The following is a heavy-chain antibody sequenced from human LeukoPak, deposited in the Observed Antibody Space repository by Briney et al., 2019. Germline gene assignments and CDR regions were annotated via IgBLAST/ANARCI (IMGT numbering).Heavy chain of an antibody. CDR1: GFSFSTYA. CDR2: ISHGGDSA. D-gene: IGHD6-19*01. CDR3: AKGRSGWYEGLDY. V-gene: IGHV3-23*01. Sequence: GGSLRLSFTASGFSFSTYAMSSGRQAPGKGLEWVSVISHGGDSAWYADSVKGRFTISRDNSKSTLILQMNSLRADDTAIYYCAKGRSGWYEGLDYWGQGILVTVSS. J-gene: IGHJ4*02.